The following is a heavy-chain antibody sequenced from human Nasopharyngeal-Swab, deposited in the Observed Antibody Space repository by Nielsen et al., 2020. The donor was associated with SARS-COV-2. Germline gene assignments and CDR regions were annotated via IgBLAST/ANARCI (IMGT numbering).Heavy chain of an antibody. CDR3: ARRELYSSRNWFDP. V-gene: IGHV5-51*01. CDR2: IYPGDSDT. D-gene: IGHD6-13*01. CDR1: GYNFPSYW. J-gene: IGHJ5*02. Sequence: GESLKISCKGSGYNFPSYWISWVRQMPGKGLEWMGIIYPGDSDTRYSPSFQGQVTISADKSISTAYLQWSSLKASDTAMYYCARRELYSSRNWFDPWGQGTLVTVSS.